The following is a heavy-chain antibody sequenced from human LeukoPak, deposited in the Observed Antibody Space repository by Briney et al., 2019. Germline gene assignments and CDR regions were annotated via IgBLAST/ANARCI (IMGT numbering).Heavy chain of an antibody. V-gene: IGHV3-23*01. J-gene: IGHJ4*02. CDR2: ISGGGGST. CDR3: AKVTLTLTYYFDY. D-gene: IGHD4/OR15-4a*01. CDR1: GFTFARHA. Sequence: GGSLRLSCAGSGFTFARHALTWVRQAPGMGLEWVSTISGGGGSTHYADSVKGRFTISRDNSKNTLYLQMNSLRAEDTAVYYCAKVTLTLTYYFDYWGQGTLVTVSS.